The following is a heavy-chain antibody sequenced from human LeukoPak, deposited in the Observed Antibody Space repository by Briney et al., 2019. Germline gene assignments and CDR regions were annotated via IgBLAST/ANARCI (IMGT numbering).Heavy chain of an antibody. CDR1: GGTFRSFA. CDR2: IVPIFRTA. D-gene: IGHD3-22*01. Sequence: SVKVSCKASGGTFRSFAISWVRQAPGQGLEWMGGIVPIFRTANYAQKFQGRVTITADESTSTAYMELSSLRFEDTAVYYCARALRYYSDSSGYAFDYWGQGTLVTVSS. V-gene: IGHV1-69*13. CDR3: ARALRYYSDSSGYAFDY. J-gene: IGHJ4*02.